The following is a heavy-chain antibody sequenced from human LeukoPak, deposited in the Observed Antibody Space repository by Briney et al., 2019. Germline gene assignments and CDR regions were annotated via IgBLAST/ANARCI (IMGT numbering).Heavy chain of an antibody. Sequence: GGSLRLSCAASGFTFSSYWMNWVRQAPGKGVEWVANITPDGSEKYYVDSVKGRLTISRDNARNSLFLQMDDLRADDTAVYYCARALWIGEMGVWGKGTTVTVSP. CDR2: ITPDGSEK. CDR3: ARALWIGEMGV. CDR1: GFTFSSYW. D-gene: IGHD3-10*01. V-gene: IGHV3-7*01. J-gene: IGHJ6*04.